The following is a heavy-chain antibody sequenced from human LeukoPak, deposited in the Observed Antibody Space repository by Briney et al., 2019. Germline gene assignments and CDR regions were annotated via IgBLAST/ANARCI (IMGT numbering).Heavy chain of an antibody. D-gene: IGHD3-10*01. CDR1: EFTFTNYG. V-gene: IGHV3-30-3*01. Sequence: SGGSLRLSCTASEFTFTNYGMHWVRQAPGKGLEWVAVISNDGTEKYYADSVKGRFTISRDSSKNTLYLQMNSLRAEDTAVYYCARDLSGGFDYWGQGSLVTVSS. J-gene: IGHJ4*02. CDR3: ARDLSGGFDY. CDR2: ISNDGTEK.